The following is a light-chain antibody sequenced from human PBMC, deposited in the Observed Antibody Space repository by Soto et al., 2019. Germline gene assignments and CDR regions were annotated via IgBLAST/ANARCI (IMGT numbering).Light chain of an antibody. CDR3: QQRSNRSPVT. Sequence: TQSPAPLSLSPWERATLSCRTSQNVSSYLAWYQQNPGQAPSLLIYDASNSAAGIPARFSGSGSGTDFTLTISSLQAAEFVAYYRQQRSNRSPVTFGRGTKVDIK. J-gene: IGKJ4*01. V-gene: IGKV3-11*01. CDR2: DAS. CDR1: QNVSSY.